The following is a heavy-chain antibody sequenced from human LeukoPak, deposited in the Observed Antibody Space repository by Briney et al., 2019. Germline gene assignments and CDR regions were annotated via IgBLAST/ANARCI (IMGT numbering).Heavy chain of an antibody. CDR2: INHSGST. J-gene: IGHJ4*02. CDR1: GGSFSGYY. CDR3: ARGIAVADAEYYFGY. V-gene: IGHV4-34*01. Sequence: SETLSLTCAVYGGSFSGYYWSWIRQPPGKGLEWIGEINHSGSTNYNPSLKSRVTISVDTSKNQFSLKLSSVTAADTAVYYCARGIAVADAEYYFGYWGQGTLVTVSS. D-gene: IGHD6-19*01.